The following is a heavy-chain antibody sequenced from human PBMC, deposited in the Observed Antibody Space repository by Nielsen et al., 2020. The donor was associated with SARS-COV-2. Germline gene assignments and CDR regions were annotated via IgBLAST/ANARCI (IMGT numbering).Heavy chain of an antibody. CDR1: GFTFSSYA. CDR3: AREFALRDTAYFDY. CDR2: ISGSGGST. V-gene: IGHV3-23*01. Sequence: GGSLRLSCAASGFTFSSYAMSWVRQAPGKGLEWVSAISGSGGSTYYADSVKGRFTISRDNSKNTLYLQMNSLRPEDTAAYYCAREFALRDTAYFDYWGQGTLVTVSS. J-gene: IGHJ4*02. D-gene: IGHD5-18*01.